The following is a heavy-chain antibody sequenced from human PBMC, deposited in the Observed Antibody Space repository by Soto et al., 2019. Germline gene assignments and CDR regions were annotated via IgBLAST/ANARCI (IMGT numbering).Heavy chain of an antibody. CDR1: GFTFSSYA. Sequence: GGSLRLSCAASGFTFSSYAMHWVRQAPGKGLEWVAVISYDGSNKYYADSVKGRFTISRDNSKNTLYLQMNSLRAEDTAVYYCARDRRRRYYDFWSGSLSWCFDYWGQGTLVTVSS. CDR3: ARDRRRRYYDFWSGSLSWCFDY. CDR2: ISYDGSNK. D-gene: IGHD3-3*01. J-gene: IGHJ4*02. V-gene: IGHV3-30-3*01.